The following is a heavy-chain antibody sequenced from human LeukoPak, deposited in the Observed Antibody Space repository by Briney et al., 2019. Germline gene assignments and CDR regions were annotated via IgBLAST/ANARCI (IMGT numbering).Heavy chain of an antibody. CDR2: IKSKTDGGTT. CDR3: TTKVEMATMLIGY. V-gene: IGHV3-15*01. Sequence: GGSLRLSCAASGFTFSNAWMSWVRQAPGKGLEWVGRIKSKTDGGTTDYAAPVKGRFTISRDDSKNTLYLQVNSLKTEDTAVYYCTTKVEMATMLIGYWGQGTLVTVSS. CDR1: GFTFSNAW. J-gene: IGHJ4*02. D-gene: IGHD5-24*01.